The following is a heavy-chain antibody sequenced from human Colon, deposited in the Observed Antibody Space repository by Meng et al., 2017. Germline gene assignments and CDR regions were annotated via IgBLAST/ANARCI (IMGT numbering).Heavy chain of an antibody. V-gene: IGHV5-51*01. CDR3: ARVGTTYSSAFPH. Sequence: GESLKISCQGSEYSFTSYFIAWVLQMPGKGLEWMGSIYPGDSDTRYSPSFQGQVTISVDKSISTAYLQWGSLKASDSGMYFCARVGTTYSSAFPHWGQGTLVTVSS. CDR2: IYPGDSDT. J-gene: IGHJ1*01. D-gene: IGHD6-19*01. CDR1: EYSFTSYF.